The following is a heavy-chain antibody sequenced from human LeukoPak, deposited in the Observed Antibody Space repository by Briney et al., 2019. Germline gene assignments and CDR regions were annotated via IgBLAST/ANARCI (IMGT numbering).Heavy chain of an antibody. Sequence: GESLKISCKGSGYSFTDYWIAWVRQMPGKGLEWMGFVYPGDSDSRYSPSFQGQVTISADKSISTAYLQWSSLKASDTAMYYCARWAVGMDVWGQGTTVPVSS. D-gene: IGHD4-17*01. J-gene: IGHJ6*02. CDR3: ARWAVGMDV. V-gene: IGHV5-51*01. CDR2: VYPGDSDS. CDR1: GYSFTDYW.